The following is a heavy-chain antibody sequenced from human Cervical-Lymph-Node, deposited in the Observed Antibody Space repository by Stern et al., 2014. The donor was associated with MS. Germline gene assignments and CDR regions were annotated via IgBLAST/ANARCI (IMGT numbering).Heavy chain of an antibody. D-gene: IGHD2-8*02. J-gene: IGHJ4*01. Sequence: QVQLVQSGDELKKPGSSVKVSCKVSGGSFSNFTISWVRQAPGQGLEWMGEITPLVGIRKYAEKVQGRATITADESKSTVYMEMRSRTSDDTAVYFCARFSGWGQGTLVTVSS. CDR1: GGSFSNFT. CDR3: ARFSG. CDR2: ITPLVGIR. V-gene: IGHV1-69*01.